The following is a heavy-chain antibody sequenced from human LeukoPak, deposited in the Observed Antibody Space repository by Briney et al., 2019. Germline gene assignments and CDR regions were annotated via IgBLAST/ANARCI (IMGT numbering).Heavy chain of an antibody. V-gene: IGHV4-61*02. Sequence: PSETLSLTCTVSGGSISSGSYYWSWIRQPAGKGLEWIGRIYTSGSTNYNPSLKSRVTISVDTSKNQFSLKLSSVTAADTAVYYCARARDSSGYYGSPFFDYWGQGTLVTVSS. D-gene: IGHD3-22*01. J-gene: IGHJ4*02. CDR2: IYTSGST. CDR1: GGSISSGSYY. CDR3: ARARDSSGYYGSPFFDY.